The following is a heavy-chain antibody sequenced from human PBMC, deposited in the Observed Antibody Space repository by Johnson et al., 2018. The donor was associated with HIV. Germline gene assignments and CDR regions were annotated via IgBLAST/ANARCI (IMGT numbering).Heavy chain of an antibody. CDR3: GSLGDGHQKGAFEI. J-gene: IGHJ3*02. V-gene: IGHV3-11*04. D-gene: IGHD3-16*01. CDR1: GFTFDDYA. Sequence: QVQLVESGGGLVKPGRYLRLSCAASGFTFDDYAMHWIRQAPGKGLEWVSYIDSRGSIIYSADSVQGRFTISRDNAKNSLYLQMNSLRVEDTAVYFCGSLGDGHQKGAFEIWGHGTMVTVSS. CDR2: IDSRGSII.